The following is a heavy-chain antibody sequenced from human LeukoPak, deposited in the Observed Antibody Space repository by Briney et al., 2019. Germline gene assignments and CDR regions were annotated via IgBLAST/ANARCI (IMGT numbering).Heavy chain of an antibody. J-gene: IGHJ4*02. CDR1: GFPFSTYD. D-gene: IGHD3-22*01. V-gene: IGHV3-30*18. CDR3: AKDKTTGGMIAVDGPPDY. CDR2: ISSDGYRT. Sequence: GRSLRLSCAASGFPFSTYDMHWVRQAPDKGLQWVAVISSDGYRTDYPDSVRGRFTISRDNSKNTLYLQMNSLRAEDTAVYYCAKDKTTGGMIAVDGPPDYWGQGTLVTVSS.